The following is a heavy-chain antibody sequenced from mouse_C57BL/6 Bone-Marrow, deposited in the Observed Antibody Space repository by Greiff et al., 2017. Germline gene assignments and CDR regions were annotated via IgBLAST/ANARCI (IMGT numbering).Heavy chain of an antibody. Sequence: DVKLVESGGGLVKPGGSLKLSCAASGFTFSDSGMHWVRQAPEKGLEWVAYISSGSSTIYYADTVKGRFTISRDNAKNTLFLQMTSLRSEDTAMYYCAKPYYGSSSYAMDYWGQGTSVTVSS. D-gene: IGHD1-1*01. CDR2: ISSGSSTI. CDR1: GFTFSDSG. V-gene: IGHV5-17*01. CDR3: AKPYYGSSSYAMDY. J-gene: IGHJ4*01.